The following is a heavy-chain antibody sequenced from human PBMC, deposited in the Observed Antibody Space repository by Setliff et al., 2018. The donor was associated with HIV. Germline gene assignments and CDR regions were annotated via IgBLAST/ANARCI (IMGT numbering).Heavy chain of an antibody. D-gene: IGHD3-22*01. CDR3: AKGFYYDSGDGRLRAFDI. Sequence: GASVKVSCKASGYTFLNYGISGVRQTPGRGLEWMAWINVGNGNTKTARKFQGRVALTTDTSTSTAQMELRNLRSDDTAVYFCAKGFYYDSGDGRLRAFDIWGQGTMVTVSS. CDR2: INVGNGNT. J-gene: IGHJ3*02. CDR1: GYTFLNYG. V-gene: IGHV1-18*01.